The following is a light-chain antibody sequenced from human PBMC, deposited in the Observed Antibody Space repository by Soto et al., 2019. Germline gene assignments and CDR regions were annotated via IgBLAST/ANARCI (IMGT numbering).Light chain of an antibody. CDR1: SSDVGGYNY. J-gene: IGLJ2*01. Sequence: QAVVTQPASVSGSPGQSITISCTGTSSDVGGYNYVSWYQQHPGKAPKLMIYEVSNRPSGVSNRFSGSKSGNTASLTISGLQAEDEADYYCSSHTSSSTLGVFGGGTKLTVL. CDR2: EVS. V-gene: IGLV2-14*01. CDR3: SSHTSSSTLGV.